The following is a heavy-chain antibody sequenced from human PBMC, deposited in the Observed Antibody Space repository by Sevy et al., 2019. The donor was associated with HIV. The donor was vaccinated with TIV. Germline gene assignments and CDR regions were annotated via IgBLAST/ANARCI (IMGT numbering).Heavy chain of an antibody. CDR3: AKGGAETAKGAYSTSWYVDY. V-gene: IGHV3-23*01. CDR2: ISGRGSRT. Sequence: GGSLRLSCAASGFTFSSYAMSWVRQAPGKGLEWVSAISGRGSRTYFADSVKGRFAFSRDNSKNTLYLQLNSLRAEDTAVYYCAKGGAETAKGAYSTSWYVDYWGQGTLVTVSS. CDR1: GFTFSSYA. D-gene: IGHD6-13*01. J-gene: IGHJ4*02.